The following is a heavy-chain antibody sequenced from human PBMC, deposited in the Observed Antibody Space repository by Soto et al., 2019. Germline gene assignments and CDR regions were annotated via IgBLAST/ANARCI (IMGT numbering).Heavy chain of an antibody. CDR1: GFTFSSYG. CDR2: ISYDGSNK. V-gene: IGHV3-30*18. J-gene: IGHJ6*02. CDR3: AKGGELGIRDDKYYYYYGMDV. Sequence: GGSLRLSCAASGFTFSSYGMHWVRQAPGKGLEWVAVISYDGSNKYYADSVKGRFTISRDNSKNTLYLQMNSLRAEDTAVYYCAKGGELGIRDDKYYYYYGMDVWGQGTTVTGSS. D-gene: IGHD7-27*01.